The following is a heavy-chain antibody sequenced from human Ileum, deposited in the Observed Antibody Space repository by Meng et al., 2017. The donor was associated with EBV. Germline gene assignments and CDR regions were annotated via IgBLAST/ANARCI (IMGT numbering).Heavy chain of an antibody. J-gene: IGHJ4*02. CDR2: LIAVFDKT. V-gene: IGHV1-69*01. D-gene: IGHD1-14*01. Sequence: QVQVVLSGAEVKKPGSSVKVACKTSGDSFSTQTFSWVRQAPGQGLEWMGGLIAVFDKTKAAPRFQDRVTFTADESTSTAYMELSSLTFDDTAVYFCARGRRNEPLFDYWGQGTLVTVSS. CDR1: GDSFSTQT. CDR3: ARGRRNEPLFDY.